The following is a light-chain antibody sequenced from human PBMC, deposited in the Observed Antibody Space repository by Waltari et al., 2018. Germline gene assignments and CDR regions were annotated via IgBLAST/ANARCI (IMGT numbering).Light chain of an antibody. Sequence: QSALTQPPSASGSPGQPVTVSCPGTSSAVGGYKHVSWYQQHPGKAPQRMIYEVTERPSGVPDRFSGSKSGNTASLTVSGLQAEDEAIYYCSSYAGHNDFVVFGGGTKLTVL. CDR1: SSAVGGYKH. J-gene: IGLJ3*02. CDR3: SSYAGHNDFVV. CDR2: EVT. V-gene: IGLV2-8*01.